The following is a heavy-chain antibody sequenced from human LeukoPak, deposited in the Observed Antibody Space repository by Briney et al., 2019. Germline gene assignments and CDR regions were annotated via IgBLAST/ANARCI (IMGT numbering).Heavy chain of an antibody. CDR2: IIPIFGTA. D-gene: IGHD5-12*01. CDR3: ARGRGGYELDY. J-gene: IGHJ4*02. CDR1: GCTFSSYA. Sequence: GASVKVSCKASGCTFSSYAISWVRQAPGQGLEWMGGIIPIFGTANYAQKFQSRVTITADESTSTAYMELSSLRSEDTAVYYCARGRGGYELDYWGQGTLVTVSS. V-gene: IGHV1-69*13.